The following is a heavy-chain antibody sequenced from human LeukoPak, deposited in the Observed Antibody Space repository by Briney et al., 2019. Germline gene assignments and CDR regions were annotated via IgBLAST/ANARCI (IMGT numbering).Heavy chain of an antibody. CDR2: ISGSGGST. D-gene: IGHD3-10*01. CDR3: AKQGGSGSYYRSYYGMDV. J-gene: IGHJ6*02. CDR1: GFTFSSYA. Sequence: GGSLRLSCAVSGFTFSSYAMNWVRQAPGKGLKWVSAISGSGGSTYYADSVKGRFTISRDNSKNTLYLQMNSLRAEDTAVYYCAKQGGSGSYYRSYYGMDVRGQGTTVTVSS. V-gene: IGHV3-23*01.